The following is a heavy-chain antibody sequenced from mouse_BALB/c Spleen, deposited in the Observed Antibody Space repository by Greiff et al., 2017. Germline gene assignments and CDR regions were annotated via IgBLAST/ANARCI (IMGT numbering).Heavy chain of an antibody. CDR1: GYTFTEYT. J-gene: IGHJ4*01. CDR3: ARHEEPITTVGRYAMDY. D-gene: IGHD1-1*01. CDR2: INPNNGGT. V-gene: IGHV1-18*01. Sequence: VQLQQSGPELVKPGASVKISCKTSGYTFTEYTMHWVKQSHGKSLEWIGGINPNNGGTSYNQKFKDKATLTADKSSSTVYMELSRLTSEDSAVYFCARHEEPITTVGRYAMDYWGQGTSVTVSS.